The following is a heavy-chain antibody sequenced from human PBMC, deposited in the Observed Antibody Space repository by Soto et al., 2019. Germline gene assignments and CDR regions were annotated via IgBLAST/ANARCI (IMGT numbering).Heavy chain of an antibody. J-gene: IGHJ4*02. Sequence: SSETLSLTCTVSGVSISSSTYYWGWIRQPPGKGLEWIGSIYYSGSTYYNPSLKSRVTISVDTSKNQFSLKLSSVTAADTAVYYCANSYGDYVSYWGQGTLVPVSS. CDR2: IYYSGST. D-gene: IGHD4-17*01. V-gene: IGHV4-39*01. CDR3: ANSYGDYVSY. CDR1: GVSISSSTYY.